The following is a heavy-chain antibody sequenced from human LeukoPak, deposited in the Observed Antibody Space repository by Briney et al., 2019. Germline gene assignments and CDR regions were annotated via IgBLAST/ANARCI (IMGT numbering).Heavy chain of an antibody. J-gene: IGHJ6*03. V-gene: IGHV1-46*01. CDR2: INPSGGST. CDR3: ARVGGTIFGVGNGGYYYYYMDV. D-gene: IGHD3-3*01. Sequence: ASVTVSCKASGYTFTSYYMHWVRQAPGQGLEWMGIINPSGGSTGYAQKFQGRVTMTRDTSISTAYMELTRLRSDDTAVYYCARVGGTIFGVGNGGYYYYYMDVWGKGTTVTVSS. CDR1: GYTFTSYY.